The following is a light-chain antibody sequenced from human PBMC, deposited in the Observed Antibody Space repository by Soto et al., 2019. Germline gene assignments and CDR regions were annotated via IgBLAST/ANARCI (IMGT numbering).Light chain of an antibody. CDR1: QSVSSRF. CDR3: QQYNNWRT. J-gene: IGKJ1*01. Sequence: EIVLTQSPGTLSLSPGERATLSCRASQSVSSRFLAWYQQKPGQAPRLLIYAASSRATGIPARISGSGSGTEFTLTISSLQSEDFAVYYCQQYNNWRTFGQGTKVDIK. V-gene: IGKV3-20*01. CDR2: AAS.